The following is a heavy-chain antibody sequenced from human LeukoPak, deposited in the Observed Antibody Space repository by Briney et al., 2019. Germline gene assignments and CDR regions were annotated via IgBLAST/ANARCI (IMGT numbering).Heavy chain of an antibody. CDR1: GASISGSSHYF. J-gene: IGHJ5*02. V-gene: IGHV4-34*01. CDR3: ARRSWYYYGSGSYSPREYNWFDP. CDR2: INHSGST. D-gene: IGHD3-10*01. Sequence: PSETLSLTCTVSGASISGSSHYFWGWIRQTPGKGLEWIGEINHSGSTNYNPSLKSRVTISVDTSKNQFSLKLSSVTAADTAVYYCARRSWYYYGSGSYSPREYNWFDPWGQGTLVTVSS.